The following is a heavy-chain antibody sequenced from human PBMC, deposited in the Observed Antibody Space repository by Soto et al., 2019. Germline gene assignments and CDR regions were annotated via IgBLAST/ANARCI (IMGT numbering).Heavy chain of an antibody. V-gene: IGHV4-30-4*08. CDR1: GHSISNIDSF. CDR2: ISNFGTT. Sequence: RLEESGPGLVKPAQTLSLSCNVTGHSISNIDSFWTWIRQPPGKGLEWLGFISNFGTTNYKPSLKSRLTISLDRAKNQISLELTSVTAADTAVYYCVRDVGIAASGTSGNDYFYGIAVWGQGTTVIVSS. J-gene: IGHJ6*02. D-gene: IGHD6-13*01. CDR3: VRDVGIAASGTSGNDYFYGIAV.